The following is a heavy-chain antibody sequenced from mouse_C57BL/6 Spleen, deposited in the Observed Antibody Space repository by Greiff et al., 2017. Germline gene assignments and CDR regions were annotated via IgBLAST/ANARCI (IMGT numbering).Heavy chain of an antibody. D-gene: IGHD1-1*01. Sequence: DVQLQQSGPELVKPGASVKISCKASGYTFTDYYMNWVKQSHGKSLEWIGDINPNNGGTSYNQKFKGKATLTVDKSSSTAYMELRSLTSEDSAVYYCARYYYGSSSDYWGQGTTLTVSS. CDR3: ARYYYGSSSDY. V-gene: IGHV1-26*01. CDR1: GYTFTDYY. CDR2: INPNNGGT. J-gene: IGHJ2*01.